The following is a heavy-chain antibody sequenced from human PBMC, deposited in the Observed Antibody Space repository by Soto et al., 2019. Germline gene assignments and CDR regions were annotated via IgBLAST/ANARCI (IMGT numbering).Heavy chain of an antibody. CDR1: GFTFSDYW. CDR3: AGDLIAGVVRGVPWNV. CDR2: INGAGSTT. Sequence: EVQLVESGGGLVQPGGSLRLSCAGSGFTFSDYWMHWVRQTAGKGLVWVSRINGAGSTTTYADSVKGRFTISRDNAKNTLYLQMNSLRTEDTAVYYCAGDLIAGVVRGVPWNVWGKGTTVTVSS. D-gene: IGHD3-10*01. J-gene: IGHJ6*04. V-gene: IGHV3-74*01.